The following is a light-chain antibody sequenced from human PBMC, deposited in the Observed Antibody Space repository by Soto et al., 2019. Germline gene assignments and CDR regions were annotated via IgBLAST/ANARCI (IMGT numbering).Light chain of an antibody. CDR2: EVS. J-gene: IGLJ3*02. Sequence: QSALTQPASVSASPGQSITISCTGTSSDVGGYNYVSWYQQHPGKAPKLMIYEVSNQHSGVSNRFSGSKSGNTASLTISGLQAEDEADYYCSSYTSSSPRVFGGGTKLTVL. CDR1: SSDVGGYNY. CDR3: SSYTSSSPRV. V-gene: IGLV2-14*01.